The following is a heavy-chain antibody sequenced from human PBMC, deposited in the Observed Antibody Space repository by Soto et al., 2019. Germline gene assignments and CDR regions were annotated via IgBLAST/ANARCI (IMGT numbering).Heavy chain of an antibody. V-gene: IGHV1-69*13. CDR1: GCTFSSYA. CDR2: IILIIRKA. D-gene: IGHD6-13*01. Sequence: GASVNVSCKASGCTFSSYAIRWVRQAPGQGLEWMGGIILIIRKANYAQKFQGRVTIPADESTSTASMELSSLRSEDTAGYYCARVFSESYSSSGNTVNYSGMDVWAQEPTVTVS. J-gene: IGHJ6*02. CDR3: ARVFSESYSSSGNTVNYSGMDV.